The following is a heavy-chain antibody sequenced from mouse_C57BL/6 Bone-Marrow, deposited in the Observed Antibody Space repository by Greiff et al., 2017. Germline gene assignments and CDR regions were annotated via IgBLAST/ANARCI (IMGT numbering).Heavy chain of an antibody. J-gene: IGHJ2*01. V-gene: IGHV5-6*02. CDR2: ISSGGSYT. CDR1: GFTFSSYG. Sequence: EVKLLESGGDLVKPGGSLKLSCAASGFTFSSYGMSWVRQTPDKRLEWVATISSGGSYTYYPDSVKGRFTISRDNAKNTLYLQMSSLQSEDTAMYYCARRFYFDYWGQGTTLTVSS. CDR3: ARRFYFDY.